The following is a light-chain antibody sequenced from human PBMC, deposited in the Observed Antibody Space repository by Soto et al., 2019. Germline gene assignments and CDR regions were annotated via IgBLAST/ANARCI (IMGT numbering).Light chain of an antibody. Sequence: DIQMTQSPSTLSASVGDRVTITCRASQSISSWLAWYQQKPGKAPKLLIYDASSLESGVPSRFSGSGSGTEFTLTIRSLQPDDFATYYCQQYNSYPITFGGGTKVEIK. CDR1: QSISSW. V-gene: IGKV1-5*01. CDR3: QQYNSYPIT. CDR2: DAS. J-gene: IGKJ4*01.